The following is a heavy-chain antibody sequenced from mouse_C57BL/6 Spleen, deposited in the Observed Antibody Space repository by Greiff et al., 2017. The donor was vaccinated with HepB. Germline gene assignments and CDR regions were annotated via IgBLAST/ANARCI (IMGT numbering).Heavy chain of an antibody. CDR2: ISSGSSTI. D-gene: IGHD1-1*01. CDR3: ARSHYYGSGYFDV. CDR1: GFTFSDYG. J-gene: IGHJ1*03. V-gene: IGHV5-17*01. Sequence: EVKLMESGGGLVKPGGSLKLSCAASGFTFSDYGMHWVRQAPEKGLEWVAYISSGSSTIYYADTVKGRFTISRDNAKNTLFLQMTSLRSEDTAMYYCARSHYYGSGYFDVWGTGTTVTVSS.